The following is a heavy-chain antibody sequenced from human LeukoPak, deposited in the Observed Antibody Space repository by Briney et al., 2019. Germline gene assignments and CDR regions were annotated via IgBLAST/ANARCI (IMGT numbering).Heavy chain of an antibody. J-gene: IGHJ3*02. V-gene: IGHV3-20*01. Sequence: GGSLRLSCAASGFTFDDYGMSWVRQAPGKGLEWVSGINWNGGSTGYADSVKGRFTISRDNAKNSLYLQMNSLRAEDTALYHCARDFDLRATTGGLQDAFDIWGQGTMVTVSS. CDR3: ARDFDLRATTGGLQDAFDI. D-gene: IGHD4-11*01. CDR1: GFTFDDYG. CDR2: INWNGGST.